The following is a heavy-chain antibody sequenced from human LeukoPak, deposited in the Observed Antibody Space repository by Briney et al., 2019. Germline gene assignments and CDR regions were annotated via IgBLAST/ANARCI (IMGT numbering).Heavy chain of an antibody. CDR3: AKQLGKTYAFDI. J-gene: IGHJ3*02. Sequence: PGGSLRLSCAASGFTFSSYAMSWVRQAPGKGLEWVSAISGSGGSTYYAHSVKGRFTISRDNSKNTLYLQMNSLRAEDTAVYYCAKQLGKTYAFDIWGQGTMVTVSS. CDR1: GFTFSSYA. CDR2: ISGSGGST. V-gene: IGHV3-23*01. D-gene: IGHD7-27*01.